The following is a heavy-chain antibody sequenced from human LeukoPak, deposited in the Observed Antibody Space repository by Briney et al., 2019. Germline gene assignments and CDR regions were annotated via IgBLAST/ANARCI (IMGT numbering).Heavy chain of an antibody. D-gene: IGHD4-17*01. J-gene: IGHJ4*02. Sequence: GGSLRLSCAASGLTFSSYSMNWVRQAPGKGLEWVSSISSSSSYIYYADSAKGRSTISRDNSKNTLYLQMNSLRAEDTAIYYCAKTLHYGHFGKFDSWGQGTLVTVSS. V-gene: IGHV3-21*04. CDR1: GLTFSSYS. CDR3: AKTLHYGHFGKFDS. CDR2: ISSSSSYI.